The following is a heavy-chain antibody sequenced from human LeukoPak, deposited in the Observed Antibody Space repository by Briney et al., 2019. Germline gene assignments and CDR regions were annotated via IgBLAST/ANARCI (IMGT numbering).Heavy chain of an antibody. CDR2: TYYRSKWYN. V-gene: IGHV6-1*01. CDR3: ARGDGSGSYYYRRRGGPGFDY. D-gene: IGHD3-10*01. CDR1: GDSVSSNSAA. J-gene: IGHJ4*02. Sequence: SQTLSLTCAISGDSVSSNSAAWNWVRQSPSRGLEWLGRTYYRSKWYNDYAVSVKSRITINPDTSKNQFSLQLNSVTPEDTAVYYCARGDGSGSYYYRRRGGPGFDYWGQGTLVTVSS.